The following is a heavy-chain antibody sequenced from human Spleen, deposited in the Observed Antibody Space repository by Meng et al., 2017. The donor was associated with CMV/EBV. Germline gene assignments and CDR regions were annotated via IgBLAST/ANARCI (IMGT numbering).Heavy chain of an antibody. CDR3: ARIERRRILKYCGSDCSTTDY. CDR2: IYSGGST. CDR1: SSNY. J-gene: IGHJ4*02. Sequence: SSNYMSWVRQAPGKGLEWVSVIYSGGSTYYADSVKGRFTISRDNSKNTLYLQMNSLRAEDTAVYYCARIERRRILKYCGSDCSTTDYWGQGTLVTVSS. V-gene: IGHV3-53*01. D-gene: IGHD2-21*02.